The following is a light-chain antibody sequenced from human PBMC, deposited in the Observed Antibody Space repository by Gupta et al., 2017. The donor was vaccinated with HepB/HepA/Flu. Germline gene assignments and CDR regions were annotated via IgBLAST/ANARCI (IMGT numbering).Light chain of an antibody. CDR1: QRLLHSNGYNY. CDR3: RQSLQTPFT. V-gene: IGKV2-28*01. CDR2: LGS. J-gene: IGKJ3*01. Sequence: DMGMTHSPLSMPATPGERASISCRSSQRLLHSNGYNYLDWYLQKPVQSPQLLIYLGSNRASGVPDRFSGSGSGTDFTLKISRVEAEDVGVYYCRQSLQTPFTFGHGTKVDIK.